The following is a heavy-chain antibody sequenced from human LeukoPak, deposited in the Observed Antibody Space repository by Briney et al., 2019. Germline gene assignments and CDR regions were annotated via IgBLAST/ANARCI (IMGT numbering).Heavy chain of an antibody. CDR3: ARVGGSHHPYYFDY. CDR1: GFTFSSYA. D-gene: IGHD1-26*01. V-gene: IGHV3-30-3*01. Sequence: GGSLRLSCAASGFTFSSYAMHWVRQAPGKGLEWVAVISYDGSNKYHADSVKGRFTISRDNSKNTLYLQMNSLRAEDTAVYYCARVGGSHHPYYFDYWGQGTLVTVSS. CDR2: ISYDGSNK. J-gene: IGHJ4*02.